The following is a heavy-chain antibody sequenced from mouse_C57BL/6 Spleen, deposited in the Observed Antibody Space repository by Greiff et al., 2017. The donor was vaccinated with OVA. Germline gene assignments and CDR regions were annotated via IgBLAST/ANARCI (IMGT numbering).Heavy chain of an antibody. CDR1: GYTFTDYY. CDR3: ARSSSGYPYYAMDY. CDR2: IYPGSGNT. J-gene: IGHJ4*01. D-gene: IGHD3-2*02. V-gene: IGHV1-76*01. Sequence: QVQLKQSGAELVRPGASVKLSCKASGYTFTDYYINWVKQRPGQGLEWIARIYPGSGNTYYNEKFKGKATLTAEKSSSTAYMQLSSLTSEDSAVYFCARSSSGYPYYAMDYWGQGTSVTVAS.